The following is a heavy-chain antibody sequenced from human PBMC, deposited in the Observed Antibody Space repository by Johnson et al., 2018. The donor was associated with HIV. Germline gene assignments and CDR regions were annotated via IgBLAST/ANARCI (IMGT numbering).Heavy chain of an antibody. D-gene: IGHD6-6*01. V-gene: IGHV3-48*04. CDR2: ISSSGSTI. CDR3: ARWLYSSSSEIEAFDI. CDR1: GFTFDDYG. J-gene: IGHJ3*02. Sequence: VQLVESGGGVVRPGGSLRLSCAASGFTFDDYGMNWVRQAPGKGLEWVSYISSSGSTIYYADSVKGRFTISRDNAKNSLYLQMNSLRAEDTAVYYCARWLYSSSSEIEAFDIWGQGTMVTVSS.